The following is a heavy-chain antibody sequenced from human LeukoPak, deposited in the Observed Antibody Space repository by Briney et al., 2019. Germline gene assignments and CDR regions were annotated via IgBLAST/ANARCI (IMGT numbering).Heavy chain of an antibody. CDR3: ARHQNYYDSSGTGDWFDP. D-gene: IGHD3-22*01. CDR1: GGSISSYY. J-gene: IGHJ5*02. V-gene: IGHV4-59*08. Sequence: PSETLSLTCTVSGGSISSYYWSWIRQPPGKGLEWIGYIYYSGSTNYNPSLKSRVTISVDTSKNQFSLKLSSVTAADTAVYYCARHQNYYDSSGTGDWFDPWGQGTLVTVSS. CDR2: IYYSGST.